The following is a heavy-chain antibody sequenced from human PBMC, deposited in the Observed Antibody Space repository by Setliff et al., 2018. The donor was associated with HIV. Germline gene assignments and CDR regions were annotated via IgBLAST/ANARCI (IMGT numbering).Heavy chain of an antibody. CDR2: VSPYNGNT. V-gene: IGHV1-18*01. D-gene: IGHD3-22*01. CDR3: ARVLVVSDAFGV. Sequence: ASVKVSCKASGYTFTSYGISWVRQAPGQGLEWMGWVSPYNGNTDYAQKFQGRVTMTTDTSTSTAYMELRSLRPDDTAVYYCARVLVVSDAFGVWGQGTMVTVS. CDR1: GYTFTSYG. J-gene: IGHJ3*01.